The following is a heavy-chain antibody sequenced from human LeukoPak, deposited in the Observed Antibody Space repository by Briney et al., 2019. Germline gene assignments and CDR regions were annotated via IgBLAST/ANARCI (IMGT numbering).Heavy chain of an antibody. CDR3: ARWGYFDSSAYFVVDY. V-gene: IGHV4-59*01. D-gene: IGHD3-22*01. CDR2: IHYSGST. J-gene: IGHJ4*02. Sequence: PSETLSLTCAVSGGSISRYYWNWIRQPPGERLEWIGWIHYSGSTAYNPSLESRVTMSVDTSKNHISLKMTSVTAADTATYYCARWGYFDSSAYFVVDYWGQGVLVTVSS. CDR1: GGSISRYY.